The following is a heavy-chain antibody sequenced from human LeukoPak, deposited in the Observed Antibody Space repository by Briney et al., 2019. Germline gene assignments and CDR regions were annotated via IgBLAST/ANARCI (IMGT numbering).Heavy chain of an antibody. CDR3: ANCYDSSGFFAY. D-gene: IGHD3-22*01. J-gene: IGHJ4*02. CDR2: IDTNTGNP. Sequence: ASVKVSCKGSGYTFTKYAFSWVRQAPGQGLEYMGWIDTNTGNPTYAQGFTGRFVFSLDTSVSTAYLQISSLKAEDSAIYFCANCYDSSGFFAYWGQGTLVTVSS. CDR1: GYTFTKYA. V-gene: IGHV7-4-1*02.